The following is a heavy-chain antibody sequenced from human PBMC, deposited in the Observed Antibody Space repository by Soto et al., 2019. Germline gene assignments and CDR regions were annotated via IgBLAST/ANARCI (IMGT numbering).Heavy chain of an antibody. CDR1: GFTFSNYA. D-gene: IGHD5-18*01. J-gene: IGHJ4*02. Sequence: PGGSLRLSCAASGFTFSNYAMSWVRQAPGKGLEWVSAISGSGGSTYFADSVKGRFTISRDNSKNTLYLQMNSLRAEDTAVYYCAKGNNYGGGFQAYWGQGTRVTVPS. CDR2: ISGSGGST. CDR3: AKGNNYGGGFQAY. V-gene: IGHV3-23*01.